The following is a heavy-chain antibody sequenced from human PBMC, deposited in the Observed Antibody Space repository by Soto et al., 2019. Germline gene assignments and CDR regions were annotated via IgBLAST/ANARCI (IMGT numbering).Heavy chain of an antibody. CDR2: ISYDGSNK. CDR1: GFTFSSYG. CDR3: AKASGYCSGGSCYYMDV. D-gene: IGHD2-15*01. V-gene: IGHV3-30*18. Sequence: GGSLRLSCAASGFTFSSYGMHWVRQAPGKGLEWVAVISYDGSNKYYADSVKGRFTISRDNSKNTLYLQMNSLRAEDTAVYYCAKASGYCSGGSCYYMDVRGKGTTVTVSS. J-gene: IGHJ6*03.